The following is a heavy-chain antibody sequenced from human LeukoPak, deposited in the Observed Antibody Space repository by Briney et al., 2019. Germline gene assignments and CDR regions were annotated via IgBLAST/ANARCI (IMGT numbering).Heavy chain of an antibody. CDR3: IREIIIPASASLGY. CDR2: INTDGSTI. Sequence: GGSLRLSCAASGFTFSSYWMHWVRQAAGEGLVWVSRINTDGSTINYADSVKGRLTISRDNAKNTLYLQMNSLRAEDTAVYYCIREIIIPASASLGYWGQGTLVTVSS. J-gene: IGHJ4*01. CDR1: GFTFSSYW. V-gene: IGHV3-74*01. D-gene: IGHD6-13*01.